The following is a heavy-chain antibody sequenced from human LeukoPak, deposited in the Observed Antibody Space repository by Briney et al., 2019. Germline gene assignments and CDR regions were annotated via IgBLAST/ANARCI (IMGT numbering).Heavy chain of an antibody. J-gene: IGHJ4*02. CDR1: GDSISGYS. Sequence: PSETLSLTCTVSGDSISGYSWSWLRQPPGKGLEWIGYIYYSGSTNYNPSLKSRVTISEDTSKNQFSLKLTPVTAADTAVYYCARSGYCSGGRCYERRRFECWGQGILVSVSS. CDR3: ARSGYCSGGRCYERRRFEC. V-gene: IGHV4-59*08. D-gene: IGHD2-15*01. CDR2: IYYSGST.